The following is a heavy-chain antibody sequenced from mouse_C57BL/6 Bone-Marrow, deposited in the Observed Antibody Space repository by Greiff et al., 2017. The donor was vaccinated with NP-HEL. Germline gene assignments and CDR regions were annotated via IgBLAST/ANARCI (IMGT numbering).Heavy chain of an antibody. CDR1: GYTFTSYG. J-gene: IGHJ2*01. CDR2: IYPRSGNT. V-gene: IGHV1-81*01. Sequence: VKLQESGAELARPGASVKLSCKASGYTFTSYGISWVKQRTGQGLEWIGEIYPRSGNTYYNEKFKGKATLTADKSSSTAYMELRSLTSEDSAVYFCARWGVLRYYFDYWGQGTTLTVSS. CDR3: ARWGVLRYYFDY. D-gene: IGHD1-1*01.